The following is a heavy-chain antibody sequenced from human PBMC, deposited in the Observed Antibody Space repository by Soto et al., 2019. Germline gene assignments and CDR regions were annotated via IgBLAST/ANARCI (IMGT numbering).Heavy chain of an antibody. CDR2: INAGNGNT. J-gene: IGHJ6*02. V-gene: IGHV1-3*01. Sequence: ASVKVSCKASGYTFTSYAMHWVRQAPGQRLEWMGWINAGNGNTKYSQKFQGRVTITRDTSASTAYVELSSLRSEDTAVYYCARGIDYDFWSGYNYYYYYYGMDVWGQGTTVTVSS. CDR1: GYTFTSYA. CDR3: ARGIDYDFWSGYNYYYYYYGMDV. D-gene: IGHD3-3*01.